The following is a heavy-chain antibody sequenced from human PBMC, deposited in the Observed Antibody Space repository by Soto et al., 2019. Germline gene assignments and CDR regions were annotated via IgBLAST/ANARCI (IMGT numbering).Heavy chain of an antibody. Sequence: QVQLVQSGAEVKKPGSSVKVSCKASGGTFSSYSINWVRQAPGQGLEWMGEIIPIFGTANYAQKFQGRVTITADESTSTAYMGLSSLRSEDTAVYYCARDGGMHSGGIDYWGQGTLVTVPS. CDR1: GGTFSSYS. V-gene: IGHV1-69*01. CDR2: IIPIFGTA. D-gene: IGHD1-26*01. CDR3: ARDGGMHSGGIDY. J-gene: IGHJ4*02.